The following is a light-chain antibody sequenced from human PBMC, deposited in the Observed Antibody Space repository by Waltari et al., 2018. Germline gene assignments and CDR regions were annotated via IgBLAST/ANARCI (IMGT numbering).Light chain of an antibody. V-gene: IGKV1-5*03. CDR2: KAS. J-gene: IGKJ1*01. CDR3: LQYNSYPWT. Sequence: DIQVTLSPSTLSASVGDRVTITCRASQSIVVWLAWYQQKPGKAPRLLIYKASYLESGVPSRFSGSGSGTAFTLTISSLQADDFATYYCLQYNSYPWTFGQGTTVEIK. CDR1: QSIVVW.